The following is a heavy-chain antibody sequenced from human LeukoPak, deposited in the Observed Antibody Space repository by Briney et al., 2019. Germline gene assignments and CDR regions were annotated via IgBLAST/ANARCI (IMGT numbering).Heavy chain of an antibody. CDR1: GYSFTSNV. CDR2: ISAYNGNT. CDR3: ARFGLGKHIEVAGIPFDI. V-gene: IGHV1-18*01. D-gene: IGHD6-19*01. Sequence: ASVKVSCKASGYSFTSNVISWVRQAPGQGLEWMGWISAYNGNTNHVQKLQGRVTMTTDTSTSTAYMELRSLRSDDTAVYYCARFGLGKHIEVAGIPFDIWGQGTMVTVSS. J-gene: IGHJ3*02.